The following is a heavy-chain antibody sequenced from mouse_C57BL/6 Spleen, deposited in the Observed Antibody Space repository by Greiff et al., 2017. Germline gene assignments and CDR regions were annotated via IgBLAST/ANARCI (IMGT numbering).Heavy chain of an antibody. CDR2: IRSKSNNYAT. CDR3: VSLLSVKDY. CDR1: GFSFNTYA. V-gene: IGHV10-1*01. J-gene: IGHJ4*01. Sequence: DVKLVESGGGLVQPQGSLKLSCAASGFSFNTYAMNWVRQAPGKGLEWVARIRSKSNNYATYYADSVKDRFIISRDDSESMLYLQMNNLKTEDTAMYYCVSLLSVKDYWGQGTSVTVSS.